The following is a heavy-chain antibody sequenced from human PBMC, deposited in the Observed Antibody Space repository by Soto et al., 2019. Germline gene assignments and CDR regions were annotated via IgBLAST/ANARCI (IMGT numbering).Heavy chain of an antibody. Sequence: SQPLSLTCAISGDSVSSNSAAWNWIRQSPSRGLEWLGRTYYRSKWYNDYAVSVKSRITINPDTSKNQFSLQLNSVTPEDTAVYYCAXEDIVVVPAARGNWFDPWGQGTLVTVSS. CDR1: GDSVSSNSAA. CDR3: AXEDIVVVPAARGNWFDP. CDR2: TYYRSKWYN. V-gene: IGHV6-1*01. J-gene: IGHJ5*02. D-gene: IGHD2-2*01.